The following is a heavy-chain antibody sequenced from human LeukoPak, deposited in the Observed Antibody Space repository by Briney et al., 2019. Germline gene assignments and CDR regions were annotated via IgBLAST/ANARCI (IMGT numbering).Heavy chain of an antibody. CDR3: ARKDYGGYAYYYYGLDV. J-gene: IGHJ6*04. CDR2: ISRSGSTK. CDR1: GFTFSSYE. D-gene: IGHD5-12*01. Sequence: QTGGSLRLSCAASGFTFSSYEMNWVRQAPGKGLEWGSYISRSGSTKYHADSVKGRFTISRDNAKNSLYLQMNSLRAEDTAVYYCARKDYGGYAYYYYGLDVWGKGTTVTVSS. V-gene: IGHV3-48*03.